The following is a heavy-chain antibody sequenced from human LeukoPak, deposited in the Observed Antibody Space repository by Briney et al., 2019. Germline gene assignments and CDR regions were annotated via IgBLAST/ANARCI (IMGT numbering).Heavy chain of an antibody. J-gene: IGHJ4*02. Sequence: ASVKVSCKASGGTFSSYAISWVRQAPGQGLEWMGGIIPIFGTANYAQKFQGRVTITTDESTSTAYMELSSLRSEDTAVYYCARDFYGSGSYSPSYFDYWGQGTLVTVSS. D-gene: IGHD3-10*01. CDR3: ARDFYGSGSYSPSYFDY. CDR2: IIPIFGTA. CDR1: GGTFSSYA. V-gene: IGHV1-69*05.